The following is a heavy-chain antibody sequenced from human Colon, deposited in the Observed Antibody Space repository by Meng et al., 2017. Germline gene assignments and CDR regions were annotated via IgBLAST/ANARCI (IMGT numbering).Heavy chain of an antibody. D-gene: IGHD6-19*01. CDR3: ARGAVAGISSSYWYFDL. J-gene: IGHJ2*01. CDR1: GFTFSSYA. V-gene: IGHV3-30*01. CDR2: ISYDGSNK. Sequence: GESLKISCAASGFTFSSYAMHWVRQAPGKGLEWVAVISYDGSNKYYADSVKGRFTISRDNSKNTLYLQMNSLRAEDTAVYYCARGAVAGISSSYWYFDLWGRGILVTVSS.